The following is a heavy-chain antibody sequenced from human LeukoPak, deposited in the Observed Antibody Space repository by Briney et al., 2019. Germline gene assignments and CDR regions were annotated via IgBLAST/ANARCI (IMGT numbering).Heavy chain of an antibody. CDR3: ARGGRAVTGVRFYYNGMDV. CDR1: GFKFDDYG. V-gene: IGHV3-20*04. D-gene: IGHD6-19*01. CDR2: INWNGGST. J-gene: IGHJ6*02. Sequence: GGSLRLSCAASGFKFDDYGMSWVRQAPGKGLEWVSSINWNGGSTGYADSVKGRFTISRDNAKKSLYLQMNSLRDEDTALYYCARGGRAVTGVRFYYNGMDVWGQGTTVTVSS.